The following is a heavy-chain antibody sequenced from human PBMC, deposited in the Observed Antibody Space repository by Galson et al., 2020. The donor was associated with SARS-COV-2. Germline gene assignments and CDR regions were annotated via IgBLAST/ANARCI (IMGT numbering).Heavy chain of an antibody. J-gene: IGHJ5*02. Sequence: TGGSLRLSCAASGFTFTDYTMNWVRQAPGKGLEWVSSISSSSTYIYYADSVKGRFTISRDNAKKSLYLQMNSLRAEDTAVYYCARDEAVLGTWNHWGQGTLVSVSS. CDR1: GFTFTDYT. D-gene: IGHD6-19*01. CDR3: ARDEAVLGTWNH. V-gene: IGHV3-21*01. CDR2: ISSSSTYI.